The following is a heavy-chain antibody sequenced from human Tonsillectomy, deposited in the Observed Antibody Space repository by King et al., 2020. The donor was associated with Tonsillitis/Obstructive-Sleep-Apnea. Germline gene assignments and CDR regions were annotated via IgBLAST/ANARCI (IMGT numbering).Heavy chain of an antibody. V-gene: IGHV3-30*04. CDR1: GFAFSTYY. CDR3: ARDQQWLLEYYFDY. J-gene: IGHJ4*02. D-gene: IGHD6-19*01. CDR2: ISYDGSNK. Sequence: VQLVESGGGVVQPGRSLRLSCAASGFAFSTYYMHWVRQAPGKGLEWVAVISYDGSNKYHADSVKGRFTISRENSKNTLYLQMNSLRAEDTAFYYCARDQQWLLEYYFDYWGQGTLVTVSS.